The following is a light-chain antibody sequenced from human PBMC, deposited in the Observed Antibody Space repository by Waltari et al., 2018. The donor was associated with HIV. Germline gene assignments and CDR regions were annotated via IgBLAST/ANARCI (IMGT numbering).Light chain of an antibody. CDR1: SLRSYY. J-gene: IGLJ3*02. Sequence: SSELTQDPAVSVALGQTVRITCQGDSLRSYYASWYQQKPGQAPVLVIYGKNNRPSGIPDRFSGSSSGNTASLTITGAQAEDEADYYCNSRDSSGNFWVFGGGTKLTVL. CDR2: GKN. V-gene: IGLV3-19*01. CDR3: NSRDSSGNFWV.